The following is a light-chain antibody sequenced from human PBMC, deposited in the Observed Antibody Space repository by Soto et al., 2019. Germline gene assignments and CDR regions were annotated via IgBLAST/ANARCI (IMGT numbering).Light chain of an antibody. Sequence: EIVLTESPATLSLSPGERPTLSCRASQSVSSSYLAWYQQKPGQAPRLLIYGASSRATGIPDRFSGSGSGTDFTLTISRXEPEDFAVYYCQQYGSSPRTFGQGTKVDIK. CDR3: QQYGSSPRT. V-gene: IGKV3-20*01. J-gene: IGKJ1*01. CDR1: QSVSSSY. CDR2: GAS.